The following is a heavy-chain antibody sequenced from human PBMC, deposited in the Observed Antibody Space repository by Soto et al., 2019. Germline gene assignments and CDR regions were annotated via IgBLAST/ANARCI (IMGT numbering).Heavy chain of an antibody. CDR3: ATQGSPNYYYYGMDV. CDR1: GGTFSTYA. J-gene: IGHJ6*02. Sequence: QVQLVQSGAEVKKPGSSVKVSCKASGGTFSTYAISWVRQAPGQGLEWMGGIIPIFGTADYARKFQGRVTXTXXXSXXTAYMELSSLRSEDTAVYYCATQGSPNYYYYGMDVWGQGTTVTVSS. CDR2: IIPIFGTA. V-gene: IGHV1-69*05.